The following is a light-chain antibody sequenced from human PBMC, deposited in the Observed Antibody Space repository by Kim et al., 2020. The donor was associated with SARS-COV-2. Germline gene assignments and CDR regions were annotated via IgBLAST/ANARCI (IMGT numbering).Light chain of an antibody. V-gene: IGKV3-20*01. CDR1: QSVSSNY. CDR2: GAF. J-gene: IGKJ4*01. Sequence: WSPGAGATLSGRASQSVSSNYLAWYQQKPGQAPRLLIYGAFSRATGFPDRFSGSGSGTDFTLTISRLEPEDFAVYYCQQYGSSPYTFGGGTKLEIK. CDR3: QQYGSSPYT.